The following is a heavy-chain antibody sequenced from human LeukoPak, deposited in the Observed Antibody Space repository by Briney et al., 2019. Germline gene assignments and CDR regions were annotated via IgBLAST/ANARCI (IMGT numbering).Heavy chain of an antibody. V-gene: IGHV4-39*01. D-gene: IGHD5-18*01. CDR2: IYYSGST. Sequence: PSETLSLTXTVSGGSISSSSYYWGWIRQPPGRGLEWIGSIYYSGSTYYNPSLKSRVTISVDTSKNQFSLKLSSVTAADTAVYYCARHVRPWIQLVIDYWGQGTLVTVSS. CDR1: GGSISSSSYY. CDR3: ARHVRPWIQLVIDY. J-gene: IGHJ4*02.